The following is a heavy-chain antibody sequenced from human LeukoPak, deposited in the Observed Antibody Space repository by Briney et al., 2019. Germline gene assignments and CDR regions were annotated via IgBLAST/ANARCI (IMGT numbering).Heavy chain of an antibody. D-gene: IGHD5-24*01. J-gene: IGHJ3*01. V-gene: IGHV1-2*02. Sequence: GPSVKLSRKASGYTFTGYYIHWVRQAPGQGLEWMGWINPNNGGKKSAKNFQGRVTMTRDTSISTVQVELSRLRSDDTAVYYCARTRIDRDEYNYGIFYAFDVWGQGTMVTVSS. CDR2: INPNNGGK. CDR3: ARTRIDRDEYNYGIFYAFDV. CDR1: GYTFTGYY.